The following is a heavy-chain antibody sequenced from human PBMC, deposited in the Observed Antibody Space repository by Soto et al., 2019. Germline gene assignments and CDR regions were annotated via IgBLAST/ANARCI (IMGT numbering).Heavy chain of an antibody. CDR1: GFTFSDYA. V-gene: IGHV3-30*03. Sequence: GGSLRLSCAASGFTFSDYAMSWVRQAPGKGLEWVAVISYDGSNKYYADSVKGRFTISRDNSKNTLYLQMNSLRAEDTAVYYCARTSSGFDYWGQGTLVTVSS. CDR2: ISYDGSNK. CDR3: ARTSSGFDY. J-gene: IGHJ4*02. D-gene: IGHD6-19*01.